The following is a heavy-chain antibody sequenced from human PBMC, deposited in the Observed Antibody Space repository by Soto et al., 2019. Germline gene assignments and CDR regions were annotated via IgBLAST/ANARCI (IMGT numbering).Heavy chain of an antibody. Sequence: QVQLVQSGAEVKKPGSSVKVSCKASGGTFSSYSINWVRQAPGQGLEWMGEIIPIFGTANYAQKFQGRVTITADESTSTAYMELSSLRSEDTAVYSCARVGGRHSGGIDYWGQGTLVTVSS. CDR3: ARVGGRHSGGIDY. V-gene: IGHV1-69*01. D-gene: IGHD1-26*01. J-gene: IGHJ4*02. CDR1: GGTFSSYS. CDR2: IIPIFGTA.